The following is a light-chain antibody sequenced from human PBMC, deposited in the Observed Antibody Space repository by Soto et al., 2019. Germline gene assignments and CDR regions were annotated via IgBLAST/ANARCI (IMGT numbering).Light chain of an antibody. CDR2: DAS. V-gene: IGKV3-20*01. J-gene: IGKJ2*01. Sequence: ESVLTQSPGTLSLSPGERATLSCRASQSLSSGYLAWYQQKPGQAPRLLIYDASARATGIPDRLSGSGSGTDFNITITRLAPEDFGVYYFQQSGSSYSFGQGTKLESK. CDR1: QSLSSGY. CDR3: QQSGSSYS.